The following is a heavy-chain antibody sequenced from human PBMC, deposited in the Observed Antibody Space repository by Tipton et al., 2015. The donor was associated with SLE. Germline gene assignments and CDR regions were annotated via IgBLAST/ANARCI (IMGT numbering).Heavy chain of an antibody. Sequence: TLSLTCTVSGGSISSSSYYWGWIRQPPGKGLEWIGSIYYSGSTYYNPSLKSRVAMSVDTSKNQFSLKLSSVTAADTAVYYCAREGTTVSSVFDYWGQGTLVTVSS. CDR1: GGSISSSSYY. CDR2: IYYSGST. CDR3: AREGTTVSSVFDY. D-gene: IGHD4-11*01. V-gene: IGHV4-39*02. J-gene: IGHJ4*02.